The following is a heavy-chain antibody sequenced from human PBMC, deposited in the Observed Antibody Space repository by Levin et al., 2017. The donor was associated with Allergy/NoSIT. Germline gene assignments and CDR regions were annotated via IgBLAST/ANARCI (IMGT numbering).Heavy chain of an antibody. CDR1: GFTVSSNY. CDR3: ARDQHSSSVD. CDR2: ISSGGDT. D-gene: IGHD3-22*01. V-gene: IGHV3-53*01. J-gene: IGHJ4*02. Sequence: GGSLRLSCAASGFTVSSNYMSWVRQAPGKGLEWVSVISSGGDTYFADSVKGRFTISRDNSKNTVFLQMSSLRADDTALYYCARDQHSSSVDWGQGTQVTVSS.